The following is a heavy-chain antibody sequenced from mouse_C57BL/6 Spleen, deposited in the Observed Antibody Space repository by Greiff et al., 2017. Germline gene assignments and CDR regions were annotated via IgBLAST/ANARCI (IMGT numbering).Heavy chain of an antibody. J-gene: IGHJ2*01. CDR1: GYAFSSSW. CDR3: ARRELGSYYFDY. CDR2: IYPGDGDT. D-gene: IGHD4-1*01. Sequence: VKLMESGPELVKPGASVMISCKASGYAFSSSWMNWVKQRPGKGLEWIGRIYPGDGDTNYNGKFKGKATLTADKSSSTAYMQLSSLTSEDSAVYFCARRELGSYYFDYWGQGTTLTVSS. V-gene: IGHV1-82*01.